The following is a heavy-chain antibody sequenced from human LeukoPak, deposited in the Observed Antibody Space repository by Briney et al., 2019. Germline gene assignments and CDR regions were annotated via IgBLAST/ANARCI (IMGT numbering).Heavy chain of an antibody. D-gene: IGHD4-17*01. CDR2: IYTSGST. CDR3: AREGDDYGDYYFDY. CDR1: GGSISSYY. V-gene: IGHV4-4*07. Sequence: KPSETLSLTCTVSGGSISSYYWSWIRQPAGKGLEWIGRIYTSGSTNYNPSLKSPVTMSVDTSKNQFSLKLSSVTAADTAVYYCAREGDDYGDYYFDYWGQGTLVTVPS. J-gene: IGHJ4*02.